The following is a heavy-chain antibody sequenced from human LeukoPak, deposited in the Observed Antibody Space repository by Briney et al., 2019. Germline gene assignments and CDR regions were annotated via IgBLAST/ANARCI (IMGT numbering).Heavy chain of an antibody. D-gene: IGHD2-21*01. CDR2: IKEGGSEI. J-gene: IGHJ4*02. CDR3: ARGRGGD. V-gene: IGHV3-7*01. CDR1: GFAFSNSW. Sequence: GGSLRLSCAASGFAFSNSWMNWARQAPGKGLEWVANIKEGGSEIYYQDSVKGRFTISRDDSTSSLYLQMNSLRAEDTAVYYCARGRGGDWGQGTLVTVSS.